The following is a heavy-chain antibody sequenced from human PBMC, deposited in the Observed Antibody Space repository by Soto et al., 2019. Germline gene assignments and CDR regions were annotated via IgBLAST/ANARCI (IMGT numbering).Heavy chain of an antibody. CDR1: GGSISSYY. J-gene: IGHJ4*02. CDR3: ATARDYGDYSS. CDR2: IYYSGST. Sequence: PSETLSLTFTFSGGSISSYYWSVIRQPPGKGLEWIGYIYYSGSTNYNPSLKSRVTISVDTSKNQFSLKLSSVTAADTAVYYCATARDYGDYSSWGQGTLVTVSS. D-gene: IGHD4-17*01. V-gene: IGHV4-59*08.